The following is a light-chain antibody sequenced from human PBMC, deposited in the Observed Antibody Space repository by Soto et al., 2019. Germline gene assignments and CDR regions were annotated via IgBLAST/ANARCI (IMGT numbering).Light chain of an antibody. Sequence: EIVLTQSPGTLSLSPGERATLSCRASQSVSSSYLAWYQQKPGQAPRLLIYDASDRATGIPARFSGTGSETDFTLTISSLEPEDFAIYYCQQRSKMPLTFGHGTKVDLK. CDR1: QSVSSSY. J-gene: IGKJ1*01. V-gene: IGKV3-11*01. CDR2: DAS. CDR3: QQRSKMPLT.